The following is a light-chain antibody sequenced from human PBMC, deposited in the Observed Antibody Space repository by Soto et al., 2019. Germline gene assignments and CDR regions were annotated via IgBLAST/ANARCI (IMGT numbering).Light chain of an antibody. V-gene: IGKV4-1*01. CDR3: QHYYSIPWT. CDR1: QSVFSNSNNKNC. J-gene: IGKJ1*01. CDR2: WAS. Sequence: DIVMTQSPDSLAVSLGERATINCKSSQSVFSNSNNKNCIAWYQQKSGQPPKLLIYWASSRESGDPDQLSGRRPGTDFTLTVISLQAKHVATYYCQHYYSIPWTFGQGTRVEIK.